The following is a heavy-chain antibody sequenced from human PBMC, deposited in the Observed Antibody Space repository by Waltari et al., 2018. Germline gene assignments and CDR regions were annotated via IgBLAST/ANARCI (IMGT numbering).Heavy chain of an antibody. V-gene: IGHV1-3*04. Sequence: QVQLVQSGAEVKKPGASVKVSCRASGYIFTRYAIHWVRQAPGQRLEWMGWNNIGNGNTRYSQRFQDRVSITRDTSASTAYMDLSSLRSEDTAVYYCARDSGSGSLHHWGQGTLVTVSS. J-gene: IGHJ4*02. CDR1: GYIFTRYA. CDR3: ARDSGSGSLHH. CDR2: NNIGNGNT. D-gene: IGHD3-10*01.